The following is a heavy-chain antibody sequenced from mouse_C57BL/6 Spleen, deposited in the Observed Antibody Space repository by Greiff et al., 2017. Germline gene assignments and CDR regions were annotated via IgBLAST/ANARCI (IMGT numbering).Heavy chain of an antibody. CDR3: ARVRTYDYDWYFDV. D-gene: IGHD2-4*01. V-gene: IGHV1-84*01. CDR2: IYPGSGNT. CDR1: GYTFSDYY. J-gene: IGHJ1*03. Sequence: QVQLLQSGRGLVKPGASVKISCKASGYTFSDYYINWVKQRPGQGLEWIGWIYPGSGNTKYNEKVKGKATLTVDTSSSTAYMQLSSLTSEDSAVYFCARVRTYDYDWYFDVWGTGTTVTVSS.